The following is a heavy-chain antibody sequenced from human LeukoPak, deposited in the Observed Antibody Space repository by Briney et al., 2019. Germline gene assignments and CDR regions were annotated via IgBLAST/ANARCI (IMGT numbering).Heavy chain of an antibody. CDR3: ARAQGYCTNTSCPFDY. J-gene: IGHJ4*02. CDR2: ISSSSSYI. D-gene: IGHD2-2*01. V-gene: IGHV3-21*03. CDR1: GFSFTSYG. Sequence: GGSPRLSCAASGFSFTSYGMNWVRQAPGKGLEWVSSISSSSSYIFYADSVKGRFTISRDNVENSLYLQVNSLRAEDTAVYYCARAQGYCTNTSCPFDYWGQGTLVTVSS.